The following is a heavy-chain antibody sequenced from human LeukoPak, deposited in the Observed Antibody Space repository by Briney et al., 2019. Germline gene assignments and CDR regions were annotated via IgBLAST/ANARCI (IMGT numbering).Heavy chain of an antibody. J-gene: IGHJ4*02. V-gene: IGHV3-33*01. CDR3: VRAPDYGDYVGYFDF. Sequence: GRSLRLSCAASGFVFSTYGIHWVRQAPGKGLEWVAGIWYDGTTKYYADSVKGRFTISRDNSKNTVSLQMDSLRAEDTAVYSCVRAPDYGDYVGYFDFWGQGAQVTVSS. CDR2: IWYDGTTK. CDR1: GFVFSTYG. D-gene: IGHD4-17*01.